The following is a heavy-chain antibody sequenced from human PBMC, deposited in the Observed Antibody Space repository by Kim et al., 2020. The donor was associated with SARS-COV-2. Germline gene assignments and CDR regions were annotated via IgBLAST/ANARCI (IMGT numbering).Heavy chain of an antibody. Sequence: GGSLRLSCAASGFTVSSNYMSWVRQAPGKVLEWVAVIYSGGSTYYADSVKDRFTISRDNSKNTLYLQMNSLRAEDTAVYYCARGLWERWLQSPLAYWGQGTLVTVSS. D-gene: IGHD1-26*01. V-gene: IGHV3-53*01. CDR3: ARGLWERWLQSPLAY. CDR1: GFTVSSNY. CDR2: IYSGGST. J-gene: IGHJ1*01.